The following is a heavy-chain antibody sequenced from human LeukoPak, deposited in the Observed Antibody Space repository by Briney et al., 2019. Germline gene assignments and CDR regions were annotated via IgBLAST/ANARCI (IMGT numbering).Heavy chain of an antibody. CDR1: GFTFSSYS. J-gene: IGHJ4*02. CDR3: TRHAYVGATRTE. V-gene: IGHV3-21*04. CDR2: ISSSSSYI. D-gene: IGHD1-26*01. Sequence: GGSLRLSCAASGFTFSSYSMNWVRQAPGKGLEWVSSISSSSSYIYYADSVKGRFTISRDNAKNSLYLQMNSLKTEDTAVYYCTRHAYVGATRTEWGQGTLVTVSS.